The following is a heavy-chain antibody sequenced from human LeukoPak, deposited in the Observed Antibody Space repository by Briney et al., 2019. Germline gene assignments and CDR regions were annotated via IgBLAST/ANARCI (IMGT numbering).Heavy chain of an antibody. Sequence: ASVKVSCKASGYTFTSYYMHWVRQAPGQGLEWMGIINPSGGSTSYAQKFQGRVTMTRDTSTSTVYMELSRLRSEDTAVYYCARDPRDYDFWSGDYYYYGMDVWGQGTTVTVSS. D-gene: IGHD3-3*01. CDR3: ARDPRDYDFWSGDYYYYGMDV. J-gene: IGHJ6*02. CDR1: GYTFTSYY. V-gene: IGHV1-46*01. CDR2: INPSGGST.